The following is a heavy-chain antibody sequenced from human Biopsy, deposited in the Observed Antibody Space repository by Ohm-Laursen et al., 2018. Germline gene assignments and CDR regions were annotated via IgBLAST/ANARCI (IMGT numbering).Heavy chain of an antibody. CDR3: AKDLHNYGMDV. V-gene: IGHV3-74*03. CDR2: INKDGSTL. CDR1: GFTFSSYW. Sequence: GSLRLSCAASGFTFSSYWMNWVRQVPGKGLEWVATINKDGSTLQYVGSVRGRFTISRDNAKNTLHLQMNSLRADDTAIYYCAKDLHNYGMDVWGQGTTVTVSS. J-gene: IGHJ6*02.